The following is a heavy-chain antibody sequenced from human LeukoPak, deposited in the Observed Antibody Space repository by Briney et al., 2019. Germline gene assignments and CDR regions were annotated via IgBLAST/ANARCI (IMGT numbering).Heavy chain of an antibody. J-gene: IGHJ4*02. CDR2: INPNSGGT. D-gene: IGHD6-13*01. CDR3: ARDESRSRAAAGPELFDY. V-gene: IGHV1-2*02. CDR1: GYIFTGHY. Sequence: ASVKVSCKTSGYIFTGHYMHWVRQAPGQGLEWMGWINPNSGGTNYAQKFQGRVTMTRDTSISTAYMELSRLRSDDTAVYYCARDESRSRAAAGPELFDYWGQGTLVTVSS.